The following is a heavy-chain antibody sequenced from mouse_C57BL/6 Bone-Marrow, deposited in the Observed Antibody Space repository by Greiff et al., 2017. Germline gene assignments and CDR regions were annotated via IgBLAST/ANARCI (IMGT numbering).Heavy chain of an antibody. CDR1: GYAFTNYL. Sequence: VQLQQSGAELVRPGTSVKVSCKASGYAFTNYLIEWVKQRPGQGLEWIGVINPGSGGTNYNEKFKGKATLTADKSSSTAYMQLSSLTSEDSAVYFCAREDNWYFDVWGTGTTVTVSS. CDR2: INPGSGGT. V-gene: IGHV1-54*01. CDR3: AREDNWYFDV. J-gene: IGHJ1*03.